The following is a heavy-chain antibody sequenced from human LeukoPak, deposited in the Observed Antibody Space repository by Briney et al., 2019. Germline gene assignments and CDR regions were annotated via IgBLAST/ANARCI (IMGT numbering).Heavy chain of an antibody. CDR1: GYTFTGYY. CDR3: ARGGGRVVTYDY. CDR2: INPNSGGT. J-gene: IGHJ4*02. V-gene: IGHV1-2*04. D-gene: IGHD2-21*02. Sequence: ASVKVSCKASGYTFTGYYMHWVRQAPGQGLEWMGWINPNSGGTNYAQKFQGWVTMTRDTSIGTAYMELSRLRSDDTAVYYCARGGGRVVTYDYWGQGTLVTVSS.